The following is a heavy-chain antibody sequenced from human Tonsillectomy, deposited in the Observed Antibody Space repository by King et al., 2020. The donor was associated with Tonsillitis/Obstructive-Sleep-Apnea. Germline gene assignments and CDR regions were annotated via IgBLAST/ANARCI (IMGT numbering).Heavy chain of an antibody. J-gene: IGHJ3*02. Sequence: VQLQQSGPGLVKPSQTLSLTCAISGDSVSSSSAGWNWIRQSPSRGLEWLGRTNYRSKWYNDYAVSVKSRITINPDTSKNQFSLQLNSVTPEDTALYYCARDTARLNEAFDIWGLGTMVTVSS. D-gene: IGHD6-19*01. CDR2: TNYRSKWYN. CDR1: GDSVSSSSAG. CDR3: ARDTARLNEAFDI. V-gene: IGHV6-1*01.